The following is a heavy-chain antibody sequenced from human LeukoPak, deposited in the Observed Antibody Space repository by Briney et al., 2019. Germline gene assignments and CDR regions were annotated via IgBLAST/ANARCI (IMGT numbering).Heavy chain of an antibody. V-gene: IGHV4-59*08. CDR3: ARHKDSSTYYARAFDY. CDR1: VYSISDYY. CDR2: IYYSGNT. J-gene: IGHJ4*02. D-gene: IGHD3-22*01. Sequence: SETLSLTCTVSVYSISDYYWSWIRQPPGKGLEWIGYIYYSGNTDYNPSLKSRVIISVDMSKNQFSLKLTSVTAADTAIYYCARHKDSSTYYARAFDYWGQGTLVTVSS.